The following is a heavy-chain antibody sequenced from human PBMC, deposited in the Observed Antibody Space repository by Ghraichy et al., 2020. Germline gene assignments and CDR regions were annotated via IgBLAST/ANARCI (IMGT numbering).Heavy chain of an antibody. J-gene: IGHJ3*02. D-gene: IGHD3-22*01. CDR3: ASIIPPYYYDSSEAFDI. CDR2: IYYSGST. CDR1: GGSVSSGSYY. Sequence: SETLSLTCTVSGGSVSSGSYYWSWIRQPPGKGLEWIGYIYYSGSTNYNPSLKSRVTISVDTSKNQFSLKLSSVTAADTAVYYCASIIPPYYYDSSEAFDIWGQGTMVTVSS. V-gene: IGHV4-61*01.